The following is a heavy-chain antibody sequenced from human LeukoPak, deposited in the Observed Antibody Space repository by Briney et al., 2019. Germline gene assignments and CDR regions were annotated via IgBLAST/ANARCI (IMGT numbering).Heavy chain of an antibody. CDR1: GGSISSSSYY. Sequence: PSETLSLTCTVSGGSISSSSYYWGWIRQPPGKGLEWIGSIYYSGSTYYNPSLKSRVTISVDTSKNQFSLKLSSVTAADTAVYYCARWAALCNDHWGQGTLVTVSS. CDR3: ARWAALCNDH. V-gene: IGHV4-39*07. CDR2: IYYSGST. J-gene: IGHJ4*02. D-gene: IGHD6-13*01.